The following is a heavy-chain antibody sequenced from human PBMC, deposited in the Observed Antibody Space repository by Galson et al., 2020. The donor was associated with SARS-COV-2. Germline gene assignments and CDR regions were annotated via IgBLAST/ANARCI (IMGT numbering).Heavy chain of an antibody. CDR3: AKDIRGASATGSYAVEY. J-gene: IGHJ4*02. CDR2: ISGSGDDT. V-gene: IGHV3-23*01. D-gene: IGHD6-13*01. CDR1: GFTFSSFA. Sequence: GESLKISCACSGFTFSSFAMGWVRQAPGKGLEWVSVISGSGDDTYYGDSVKGRFTISRDNSRNSLYLQMNSLRADDTAVYYCAKDIRGASATGSYAVEYWGQGTLVTVAS.